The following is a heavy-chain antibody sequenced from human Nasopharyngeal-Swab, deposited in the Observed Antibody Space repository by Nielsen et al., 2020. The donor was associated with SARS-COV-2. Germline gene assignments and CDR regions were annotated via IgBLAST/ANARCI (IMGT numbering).Heavy chain of an antibody. CDR1: GFTFSSYW. Sequence: GESLKISCATSGFTFSSYWMHWVRQAPGKGLVWVSRINSDGSSTSYADSVKGRFTISRDNAKNTLYLQMNSLRAVDTAVYYCARVGYSSSPGGWFDPWGQGTLVTVSS. J-gene: IGHJ5*02. CDR3: ARVGYSSSPGGWFDP. V-gene: IGHV3-74*01. CDR2: INSDGSST. D-gene: IGHD6-6*01.